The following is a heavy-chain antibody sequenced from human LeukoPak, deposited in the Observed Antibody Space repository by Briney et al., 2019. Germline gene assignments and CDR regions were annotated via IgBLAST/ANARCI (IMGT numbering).Heavy chain of an antibody. V-gene: IGHV1-8*01. D-gene: IGHD5-12*01. CDR1: VYTFTSYD. CDR3: ARADYSGYDGFDY. Sequence: ASVKVSCKASVYTFTSYDINWVRQATGQGLEWMGWMNPNSGNTGYAQKFQGRVTMTRNTSISTAYMELSSLRSEDMAVYYCARADYSGYDGFDYWGQGTLVTVSS. CDR2: MNPNSGNT. J-gene: IGHJ4*02.